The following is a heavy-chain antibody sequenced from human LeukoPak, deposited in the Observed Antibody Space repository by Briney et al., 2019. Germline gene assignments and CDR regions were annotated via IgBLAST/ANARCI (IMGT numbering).Heavy chain of an antibody. CDR3: AKYGGYNSRPRRYFDY. CDR2: ISGCGGST. J-gene: IGHJ4*02. Sequence: GGSLRLSCAASGFTFSSYAMSWVRQAPGKGLEWVSAISGCGGSTYYADSVKGRFTISRDNSKNTLYLQMNSLRAEDTAVYYCAKYGGYNSRPRRYFDYWGQGTLVTVSS. V-gene: IGHV3-23*01. D-gene: IGHD5-24*01. CDR1: GFTFSSYA.